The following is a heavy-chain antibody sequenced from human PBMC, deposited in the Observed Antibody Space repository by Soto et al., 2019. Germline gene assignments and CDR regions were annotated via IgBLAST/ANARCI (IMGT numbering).Heavy chain of an antibody. CDR2: IYPGDSDI. V-gene: IGHV5-51*01. J-gene: IGHJ6*02. CDR3: ATDTARTFYYYGMDV. CDR1: GYSFTSYW. D-gene: IGHD5-18*01. Sequence: PGESLKISCKGSGYSFTSYWIGWVRQMPGKGLEWMGIIYPGDSDIRYSPSFQGQVTMSVDKSTRTAYLQWSSLKASDTAMYYCATDTARTFYYYGMDVWGQGTTVTV.